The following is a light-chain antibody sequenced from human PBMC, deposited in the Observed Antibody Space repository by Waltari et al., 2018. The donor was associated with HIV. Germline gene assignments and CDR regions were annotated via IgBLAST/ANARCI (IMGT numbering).Light chain of an antibody. CDR1: RSDVGSYHL. CDR2: EVS. V-gene: IGLV2-23*02. J-gene: IGLJ3*02. Sequence: QSALTQPASVSGSPGQSVTISCTGTRSDVGSYHLVSWYHHHPGKAPKPILSEVSKRPSVVSNRFSGSKSGTTASLTISGLQAEDEADYHCCSYAHNDPWVFGGGTRLTVL. CDR3: CSYAHNDPWV.